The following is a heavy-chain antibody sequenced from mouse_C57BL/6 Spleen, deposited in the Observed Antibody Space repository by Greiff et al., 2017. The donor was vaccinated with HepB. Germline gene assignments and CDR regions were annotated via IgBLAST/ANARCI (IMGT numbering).Heavy chain of an antibody. CDR1: GFSFNTYA. CDR3: VRQGLGPFAY. Sequence: EVQRVESGGGLVQPKGSLKLSCAASGFSFNTYAMNWVRQAPGKGLEWVARIRSKSNNYATYYADSVKDRFTISRDDSESMLYLQMNNLKTEDTAMYYCVRQGLGPFAYWGQGTLVTVSA. D-gene: IGHD3-3*01. CDR2: IRSKSNNYAT. V-gene: IGHV10-1*01. J-gene: IGHJ3*01.